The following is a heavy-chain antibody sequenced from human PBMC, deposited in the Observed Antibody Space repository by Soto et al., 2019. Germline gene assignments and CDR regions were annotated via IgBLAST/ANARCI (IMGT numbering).Heavy chain of an antibody. CDR3: AMSYPEGYFDL. J-gene: IGHJ2*01. Sequence: QLVQSGAEVKKPGASVKVSCKASGYTFTTYGINWVRQAPGQGLEWMGWISTYNGYTNYAQKLQDRVTMTTDTSTSTAYMALRSLRSDDTAVYYCAMSYPEGYFDLWGRGTLVTVSS. CDR1: GYTFTTYG. V-gene: IGHV1-18*01. CDR2: ISTYNGYT.